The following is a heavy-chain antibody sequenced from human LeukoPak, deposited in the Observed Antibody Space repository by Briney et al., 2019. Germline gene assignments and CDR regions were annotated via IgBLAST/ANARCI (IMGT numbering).Heavy chain of an antibody. CDR3: AREMYYYDSSGYYAIFFDY. J-gene: IGHJ4*02. CDR2: ISGSGGST. Sequence: GGSLRLSCAASGFTFSSYAMSWVRQAPGKGLEWVSAISGSGGSTYYADSVKGRFTISRDNSKNSLYLQMNSLRAEDAAVYYCAREMYYYDSSGYYAIFFDYWGQGTLVTVSS. V-gene: IGHV3-23*01. CDR1: GFTFSSYA. D-gene: IGHD3-22*01.